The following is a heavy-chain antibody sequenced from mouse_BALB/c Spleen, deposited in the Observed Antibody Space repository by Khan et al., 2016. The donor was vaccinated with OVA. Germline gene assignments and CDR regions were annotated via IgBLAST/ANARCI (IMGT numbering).Heavy chain of an antibody. Sequence: QVQLQQPGAELVKPGTSVKLSCKASGYNFTSYWINWVKLRPGQGLEWIGDIYPGSGSTKYNEMFKSKATLTVDTSSSTAYIQLIRLASAASAPYYGARRNYYGTVLFDYWGQGSTLTVSS. D-gene: IGHD1-1*01. CDR2: IYPGSGST. V-gene: IGHV1-55*01. J-gene: IGHJ2*01. CDR1: GYNFTSYW. CDR3: ARRNYYGTVLFDY.